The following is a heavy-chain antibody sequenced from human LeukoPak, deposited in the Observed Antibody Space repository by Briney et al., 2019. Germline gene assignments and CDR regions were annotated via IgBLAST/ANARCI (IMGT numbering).Heavy chain of an antibody. Sequence: SETLSLTCSVSGGSISSSSHSWGWIRQPPGKGLEWIGTKRYSGSGHYNPSLMSRVAISVDTSRNHFSLRLTSVTAADTAVYYCARHSGLGVVSPYFDYWGQGTLVTVSS. CDR2: KRYSGSG. V-gene: IGHV4-39*01. CDR1: GGSISSSSHS. D-gene: IGHD2-21*01. CDR3: ARHSGLGVVSPYFDY. J-gene: IGHJ4*02.